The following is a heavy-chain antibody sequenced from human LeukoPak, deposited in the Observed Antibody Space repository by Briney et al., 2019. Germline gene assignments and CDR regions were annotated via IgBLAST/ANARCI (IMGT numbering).Heavy chain of an antibody. J-gene: IGHJ5*02. CDR2: ISSSSSYI. CDR1: GFTLSSYS. D-gene: IGHD6-6*01. Sequence: GGSLRLSCAASGFTLSSYSMNWVRQAPGKGLEWVSSISSSSSYIYYADSVKGRFTISRDNAKNSLYLQMNSLRAEDTAVYYCARAATSSSSSYWFDPWGQGTLVTVSS. CDR3: ARAATSSSSSYWFDP. V-gene: IGHV3-21*01.